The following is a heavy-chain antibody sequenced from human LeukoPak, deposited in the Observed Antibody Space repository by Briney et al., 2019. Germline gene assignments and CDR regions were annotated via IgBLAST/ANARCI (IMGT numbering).Heavy chain of an antibody. CDR3: ARVRYCSSTSCYADPPYYYYYYMDV. V-gene: IGHV1-69*13. J-gene: IGHJ6*03. D-gene: IGHD2-2*01. Sequence: GASVKVSCKAPGGTFSSYAISWVRQAPGQGLEWMGGIIPIFGTANYAQKFQGRVTITADESTSTAYMELSSLRSEDTAVYYCARVRYCSSTSCYADPPYYYYYYMDVWGKGTTVTISS. CDR1: GGTFSSYA. CDR2: IIPIFGTA.